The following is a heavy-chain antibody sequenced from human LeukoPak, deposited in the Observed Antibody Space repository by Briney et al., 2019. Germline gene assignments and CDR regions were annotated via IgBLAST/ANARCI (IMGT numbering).Heavy chain of an antibody. Sequence: ASVKVSCKASGYTFTGYYMHWVRQAPGQGLEWMGWIHPNSGGTNYAQMFQAWVTMTRDTSISTAYMELSRLRSDDTAVYYCATSGYAYGALDIWGQGTMVTVSS. CDR1: GYTFTGYY. V-gene: IGHV1-2*04. CDR3: ATSGYAYGALDI. CDR2: IHPNSGGT. D-gene: IGHD5-18*01. J-gene: IGHJ3*02.